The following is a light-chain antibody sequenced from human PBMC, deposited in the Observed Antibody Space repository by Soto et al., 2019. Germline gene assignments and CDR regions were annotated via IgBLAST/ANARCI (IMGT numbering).Light chain of an antibody. CDR2: QVS. Sequence: QSVLTQPASVSGSPGQSITISCTGTSSDIGGFYYVSWYQHHPGKDPKLMIYQVSNRPSGVSNRFSGSKSGNTASLTISGLQAEDEADYYCAAWDDSLNGYVFGTGTKVTVL. CDR3: AAWDDSLNGYV. CDR1: SSDIGGFYY. V-gene: IGLV2-14*01. J-gene: IGLJ1*01.